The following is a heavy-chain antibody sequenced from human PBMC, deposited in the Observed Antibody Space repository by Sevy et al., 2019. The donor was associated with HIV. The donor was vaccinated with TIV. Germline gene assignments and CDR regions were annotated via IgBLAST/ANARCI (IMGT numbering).Heavy chain of an antibody. CDR2: IHYTGTT. Sequence: SETLSLTCTVSGGSISAYHWSWIRQPPGKGLEYIGYIHYTGTTNYNPSLKSQVTISVDTSKNQFSLKLGSVTAADTALYYCARAPPVRSGDDSLNWFDPWGQGTLVTVSS. V-gene: IGHV4-59*01. J-gene: IGHJ5*02. CDR1: GGSISAYH. D-gene: IGHD5-12*01. CDR3: ARAPPVRSGDDSLNWFDP.